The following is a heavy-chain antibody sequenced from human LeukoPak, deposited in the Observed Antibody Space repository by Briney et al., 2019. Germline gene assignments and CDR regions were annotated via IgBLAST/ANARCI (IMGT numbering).Heavy chain of an antibody. CDR3: ARARGTVAIDY. CDR2: SDHSGST. Sequence: SQTLSLTCAVSGGSISSGGYSWSWIRQPPGKGLEWIGESDHSGSTNYNPSLKSRVTVSVDTSKNQFSLKVTSVTAADTAVYYCARARGTVAIDYWGQGTLVTVSS. J-gene: IGHJ4*02. D-gene: IGHD5-12*01. V-gene: IGHV4-30-2*01. CDR1: GGSISSGGYS.